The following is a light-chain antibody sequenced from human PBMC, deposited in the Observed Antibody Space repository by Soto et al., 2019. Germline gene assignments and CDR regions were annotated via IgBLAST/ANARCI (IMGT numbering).Light chain of an antibody. J-gene: IGLJ1*01. CDR1: RSNIGAGYD. CDR2: GNI. CDR3: QSYDNSLSGYV. Sequence: QSVLTQPPSVSGAPGQRVTISCTGSRSNIGAGYDVHWYQQLPATAPRLLIYGNINRPSGVPDRFSGSKSGTSASLAITGLQAEDEADYYCQSYDNSLSGYVFGAGTKLTVL. V-gene: IGLV1-40*01.